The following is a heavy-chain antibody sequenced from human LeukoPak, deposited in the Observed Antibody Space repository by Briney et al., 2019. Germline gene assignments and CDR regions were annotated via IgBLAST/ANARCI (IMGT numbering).Heavy chain of an antibody. CDR3: ANSFLEGFDP. Sequence: LGESLKISCKGSGYNFTTYWIAWVRQMPGKGLEWMGIIYPGDSDTRYSPSFQGQVTISADKSISTAYLQWSSLKASDTAMYYCANSFLEGFDPWGQGTLVTVSS. V-gene: IGHV5-51*01. CDR2: IYPGDSDT. D-gene: IGHD2-15*01. CDR1: GYNFTTYW. J-gene: IGHJ5*02.